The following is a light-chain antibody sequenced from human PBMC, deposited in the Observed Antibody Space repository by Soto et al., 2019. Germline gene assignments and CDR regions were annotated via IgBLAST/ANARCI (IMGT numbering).Light chain of an antibody. CDR2: DVN. Sequence: QSALTQPASVSGSPGQSITISCTGSSSDVGGSDYVSWYQQHPGKAPKLMIYDVNNRPSGVSNRFSASKSGNTASMTISGLQAEDEADYYCSSYTSTSTLVFGGGTKLTVL. CDR1: SSDVGGSDY. V-gene: IGLV2-14*03. J-gene: IGLJ2*01. CDR3: SSYTSTSTLV.